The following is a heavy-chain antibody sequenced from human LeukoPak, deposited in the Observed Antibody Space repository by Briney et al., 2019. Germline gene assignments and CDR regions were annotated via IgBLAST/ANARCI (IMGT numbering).Heavy chain of an antibody. J-gene: IGHJ6*02. V-gene: IGHV3-23*01. CDR3: AKDLSIASRPVLSH. Sequence: PGGSLRLSCAASGFTFTDYAMTWVRQAPGKGLEWVSVISGSAGSTYYADSVKGRFTISRDNSKDTLYLRMNSLRAEDTALYYCAKDLSIASRPVLSHWGQGTTVTVSS. CDR2: ISGSAGST. CDR1: GFTFTDYA. D-gene: IGHD6-6*01.